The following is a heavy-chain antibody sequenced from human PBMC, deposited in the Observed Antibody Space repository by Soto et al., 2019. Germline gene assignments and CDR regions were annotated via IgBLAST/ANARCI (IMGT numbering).Heavy chain of an antibody. Sequence: VQLVESGGGLVQPGGSLRLSFAASGFTFSSYSMNWVRQAPGKGLEWVSSISSSSSYIYYADSVKGRFTISRDKANNSLYLQMNSLRAEDTAVYYCARDQPGYSYGYGLGYWGQGTLVTVSS. CDR3: ARDQPGYSYGYGLGY. D-gene: IGHD5-18*01. CDR2: ISSSSSYI. CDR1: GFTFSSYS. J-gene: IGHJ4*02. V-gene: IGHV3-21*01.